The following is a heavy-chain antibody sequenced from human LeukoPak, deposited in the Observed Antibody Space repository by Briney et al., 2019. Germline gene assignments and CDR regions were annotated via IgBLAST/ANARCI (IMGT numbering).Heavy chain of an antibody. CDR2: INPNSGGT. J-gene: IGHJ4*02. D-gene: IGHD5-18*01. Sequence: ASVTVSCKASGYTFTGYYMHWVRQAPGQGLEWMGWINPNSGGTNYAQKFQGRVTMTRDTSISTAYMELSRLRSDDTAVYYCARDTLNSYGPTGFDYWGQGTLVTVSS. CDR3: ARDTLNSYGPTGFDY. CDR1: GYTFTGYY. V-gene: IGHV1-2*02.